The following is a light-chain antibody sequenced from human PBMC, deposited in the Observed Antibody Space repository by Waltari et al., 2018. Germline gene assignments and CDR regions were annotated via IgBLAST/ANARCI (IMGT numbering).Light chain of an antibody. J-gene: IGLJ2*01. CDR1: YSHIGSTE. CDR3: AAWDDNLRGV. V-gene: IGLV1-47*01. CDR2: NNN. Sequence: QSVLTQPPSASGTPGQSLTISWSGSYSHIGSTEVYWYQQLPGTAPTLLIFNNNHRPSGVPDRFSGSKSGTSASLAISGLRSEDEADYYCAAWDDNLRGVFGGGTRLAVL.